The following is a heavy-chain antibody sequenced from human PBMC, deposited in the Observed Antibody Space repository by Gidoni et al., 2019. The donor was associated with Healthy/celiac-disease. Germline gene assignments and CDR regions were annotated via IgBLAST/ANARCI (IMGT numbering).Heavy chain of an antibody. J-gene: IGHJ3*02. D-gene: IGHD4-17*01. Sequence: EVQLLESGGGLVQPGGSLRLSCAASGFTFSSYAMSWVRQAPGKGLEWVSAISGSGGSTYYADSVKGRFTISRDNSKNTLYLQMNSLRAEDTAVYYCAKDPNSDYGDDVDAFDIWGQGTMVTVSS. CDR1: GFTFSSYA. CDR2: ISGSGGST. V-gene: IGHV3-23*01. CDR3: AKDPNSDYGDDVDAFDI.